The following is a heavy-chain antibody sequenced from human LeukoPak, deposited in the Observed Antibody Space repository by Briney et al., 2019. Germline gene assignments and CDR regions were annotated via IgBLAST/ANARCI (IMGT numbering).Heavy chain of an antibody. J-gene: IGHJ5*02. CDR1: GGSFSGYY. CDR3: AIGSNPAARGNNWFDP. V-gene: IGHV4-34*01. Sequence: SETLSLTCAVYGGSFSGYYWSWIRQPPGKGLEWIGEINHSGSTNYNTSLKSRVTISVDTTKDHFSLKLSSVTAADTAVYYCAIGSNPAARGNNWFDPWGQGTLVTVSS. D-gene: IGHD2-2*01. CDR2: INHSGST.